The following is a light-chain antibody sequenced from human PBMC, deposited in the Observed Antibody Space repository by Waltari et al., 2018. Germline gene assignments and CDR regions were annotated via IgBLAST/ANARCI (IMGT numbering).Light chain of an antibody. CDR1: HSLRVAY. CDR2: GAS. CDR3: QQYDTSPGT. Sequence: EIVLTQSPGTLSLSPGERATLSCRASHSLRVAYLAWYQHKSGQAPRLLIYGASYRATDIPDRFSGSGSGTDFTLTISSLEPEDFAVYYCQQYDTSPGTFGQGTKLEIK. J-gene: IGKJ2*01. V-gene: IGKV3-20*01.